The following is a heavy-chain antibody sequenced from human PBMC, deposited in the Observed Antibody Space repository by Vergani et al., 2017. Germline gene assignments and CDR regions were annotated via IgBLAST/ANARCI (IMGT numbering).Heavy chain of an antibody. CDR3: AGRYYYMDV. Sequence: QVQLVQSGAEVKKPGASVKVSCKASGYTFTSYGISWVRQAPGQGLEWMGWISAYNGNTNYAQKFQGWVTMTRDTSISTAYMELSRLRSDDTAVYYCAGRYYYMDVWGKGTTVTVSS. CDR1: GYTFTSYG. CDR2: ISAYNGNT. V-gene: IGHV1-18*01. J-gene: IGHJ6*03.